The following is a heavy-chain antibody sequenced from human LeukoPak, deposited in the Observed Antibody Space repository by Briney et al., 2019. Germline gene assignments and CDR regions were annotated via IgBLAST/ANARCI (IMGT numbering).Heavy chain of an antibody. CDR1: GGTFSSYA. Sequence: SVKVSCKASGGTFSSYAISWVRQAPGQGLEWMGRIIPIFGIANYAQKFLGRVTITADKSTSTAYMELSSLRSEDTAVYYCASSRDVLTGVFDYWGQGTLVTVSS. CDR3: ASSRDVLTGVFDY. CDR2: IIPIFGIA. J-gene: IGHJ4*02. V-gene: IGHV1-69*04. D-gene: IGHD2-21*02.